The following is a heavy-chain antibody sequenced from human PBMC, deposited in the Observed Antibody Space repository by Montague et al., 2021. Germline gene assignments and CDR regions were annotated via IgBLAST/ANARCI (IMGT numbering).Heavy chain of an antibody. Sequence: SLRLSCAASGFTFSSYDMHWVRQATGNGLEWVSAIGTAGDTYYPGSVKGRFTISRENARNSLYLQMNSLRAGDTAVYYCARGAHSSGYYGYYYYGMDAWGQGTTVTVSS. CDR1: GFTFSSYD. J-gene: IGHJ6*02. CDR2: IGTAGDT. CDR3: ARGAHSSGYYGYYYYGMDA. V-gene: IGHV3-13*04. D-gene: IGHD3-22*01.